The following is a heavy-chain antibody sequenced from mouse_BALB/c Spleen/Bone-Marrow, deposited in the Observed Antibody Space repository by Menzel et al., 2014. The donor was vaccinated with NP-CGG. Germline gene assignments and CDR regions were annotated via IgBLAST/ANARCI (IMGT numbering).Heavy chain of an antibody. V-gene: IGHV1-14*01. J-gene: IGHJ1*01. D-gene: IGHD2-2*01. CDR1: GYTFTSYV. Sequence: EVQLQQSGPELVKAGASVKMSCKASGYTFTSYVMHWVKQKPGLGLEWIGYINPYNDDTEYNEKFKGKATLTSDRSSSTAYMELSSLTSEDSAVFYCARSLYGYDWYFDVWGAGTTVTVSS. CDR2: INPYNDDT. CDR3: ARSLYGYDWYFDV.